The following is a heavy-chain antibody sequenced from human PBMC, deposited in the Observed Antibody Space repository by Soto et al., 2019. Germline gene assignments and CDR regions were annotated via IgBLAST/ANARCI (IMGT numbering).Heavy chain of an antibody. Sequence: EVQLLESGGGLVQPGGSLRLSCAASGFTFSSYAMSWVRQAPGKGLEWVSAISGSGGSTYYADSVKGRFTISRDDSKNTLYLQMNSLRAEDTAVSYCAKNLHDDSSGYLLVSWDYWGQGTLVTVSS. CDR3: AKNLHDDSSGYLLVSWDY. D-gene: IGHD3-22*01. CDR2: ISGSGGST. V-gene: IGHV3-23*01. J-gene: IGHJ4*02. CDR1: GFTFSSYA.